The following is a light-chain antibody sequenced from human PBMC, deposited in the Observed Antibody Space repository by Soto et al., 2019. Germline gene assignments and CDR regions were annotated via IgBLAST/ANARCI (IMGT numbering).Light chain of an antibody. J-gene: IGKJ1*01. CDR3: QQYNSYST. CDR1: QSISTW. CDR2: DAS. V-gene: IGKV1-5*01. Sequence: DLQMPQSPSTLSASVGDRVTITCRASQSISTWLAWYQQKPGKAPKLLIYDASSLESGVPSRFSGSGSGTEFTLTISSLQPEDFASYYCQQYNSYSTFGQGTKVEIK.